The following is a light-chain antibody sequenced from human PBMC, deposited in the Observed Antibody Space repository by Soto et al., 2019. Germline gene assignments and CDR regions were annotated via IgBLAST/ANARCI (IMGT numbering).Light chain of an antibody. J-gene: IGKJ2*01. V-gene: IGKV3-20*01. CDR2: ATS. CDR1: ETIGRAY. CDR3: HHYATSPFT. Sequence: IVLTQSPGTLSLSPGERATVSCRASETIGRAYFAWYQHRPGRTPRLVLSATSNRAAGIPDKFVGSGSGADFTRTMSAVEPEDFAVYYGHHYATSPFTFGKRTKLEI.